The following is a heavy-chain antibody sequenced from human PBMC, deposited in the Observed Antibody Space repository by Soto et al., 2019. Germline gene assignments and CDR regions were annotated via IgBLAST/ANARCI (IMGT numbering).Heavy chain of an antibody. CDR1: GGSFSGYS. CDR2: INHSGST. J-gene: IGHJ6*02. D-gene: IGHD2-2*01. CDR3: ASGERMRSTSPLVYYYYYYGMDV. V-gene: IGHV4-34*01. Sequence: SETLSLTCAVYGGSFSGYSWSWIRQPPGKGLEWIGEINHSGSTNYNPSLKSRVTISVDTSKNQFSLKLSSVTAADTAVYYCASGERMRSTSPLVYYYYYYGMDVWGQGTTVTVSS.